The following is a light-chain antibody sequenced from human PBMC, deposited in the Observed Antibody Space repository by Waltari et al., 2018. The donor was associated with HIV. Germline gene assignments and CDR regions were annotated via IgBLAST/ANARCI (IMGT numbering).Light chain of an antibody. CDR3: QHYDSTPQIT. Sequence: EIVLTQSLGTLSLSPGERATLSCRASQSVSSIYLAWYQQKPGQAPRLFIYGASSRATGIPDRFSGSGSGTDFTLTISRLEPEDFAVYYCQHYDSTPQITFGQGTRLEIK. V-gene: IGKV3-20*01. J-gene: IGKJ5*01. CDR2: GAS. CDR1: QSVSSIY.